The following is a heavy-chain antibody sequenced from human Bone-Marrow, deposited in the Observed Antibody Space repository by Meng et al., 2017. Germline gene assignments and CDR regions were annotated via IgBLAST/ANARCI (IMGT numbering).Heavy chain of an antibody. V-gene: IGHV4-34*04. D-gene: IGHD3-16*01. Sequence: QVQLQQLGAVLLKPSVTLSLTCSVYVASFSGYCEGWIGQPPGKGPECIGEINHTGSNNHNTSPKSRATISADPSKNQFSLKLSSVTDADTAVYYCARDGGYWGQGTLVTVSS. CDR3: ARDGGY. J-gene: IGHJ4*02. CDR2: INHTGSN. CDR1: VASFSGYC.